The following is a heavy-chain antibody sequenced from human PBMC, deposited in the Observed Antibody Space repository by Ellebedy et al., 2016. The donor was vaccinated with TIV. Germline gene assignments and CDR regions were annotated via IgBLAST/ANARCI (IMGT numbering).Heavy chain of an antibody. Sequence: ASVKVSCXASGYTFTSYDINWVRQATGQGLEWMGWMNPNSGNTGYAQKLQGRVTMTTDTSTSTAYMELRSLRSDDTAVYYCARGYYEFDYWGQGTLVTVSS. V-gene: IGHV1-8*01. CDR2: MNPNSGNT. CDR3: ARGYYEFDY. CDR1: GYTFTSYD. J-gene: IGHJ4*02. D-gene: IGHD3-22*01.